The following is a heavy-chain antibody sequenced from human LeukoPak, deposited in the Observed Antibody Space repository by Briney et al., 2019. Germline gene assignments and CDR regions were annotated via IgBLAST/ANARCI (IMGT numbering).Heavy chain of an antibody. J-gene: IGHJ6*04. CDR3: AELGINMIGGV. CDR2: INISSSYI. CDR1: GYTFSSYS. Sequence: VGSLRLSCAASGYTFSSYSMNWVRQAPGKGRERVSSINISSSYIYYADSVKGLFTLSRENAKNSMNLKMKSLRAEDTAVYYCAELGINMIGGVWGKGTTVTISS. D-gene: IGHD3-10*02. V-gene: IGHV3-21*01.